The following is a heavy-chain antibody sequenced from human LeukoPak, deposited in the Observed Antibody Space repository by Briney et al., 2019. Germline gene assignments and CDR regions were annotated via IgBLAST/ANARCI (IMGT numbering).Heavy chain of an antibody. V-gene: IGHV3-33*01. J-gene: IGHJ4*02. D-gene: IGHD2-2*01. CDR2: IWYDGTKK. CDR3: ARDDCSSTSCLAV. Sequence: PGRSLRLSCAPSGFTFIDYGFHWVRQAPGKGLEWVAVIWYDGTKKYYEDSVKGRFTISRDDSKNTLFLQMDSLRAEDTAIYYCARDDCSSTSCLAVWGPGTLVTVSS. CDR1: GFTFIDYG.